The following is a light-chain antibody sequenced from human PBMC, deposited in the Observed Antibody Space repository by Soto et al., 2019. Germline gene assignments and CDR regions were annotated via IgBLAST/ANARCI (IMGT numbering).Light chain of an antibody. CDR3: QQRSNWLLT. CDR2: DAS. V-gene: IGKV3-11*01. CDR1: QSLSSY. J-gene: IGKJ4*01. Sequence: EIVLTQSPATLSLSPGERATLSCRDSQSLSSYLAWYQQKPGQAPRLLIYDASNRATGIPARFSGSGSGTDFTLTISSLEPEDFAVYYCQQRSNWLLTFGEGTKVEIK.